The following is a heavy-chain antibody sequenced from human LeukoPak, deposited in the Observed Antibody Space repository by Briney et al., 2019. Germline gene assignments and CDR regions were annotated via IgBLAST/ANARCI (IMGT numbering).Heavy chain of an antibody. CDR2: IYYSVST. V-gene: IGHV4-39*01. CDR1: GGSISSSSYY. D-gene: IGHD6-25*01. Sequence: SETLSLTCTVSGGSISSSSYYWGWIRQPPGKGLEWIGSIYYSVSTYYNPSLKSRVTISVDTSKNQFSLKLSSVTAADTAVYYCARLRPPGGPPNYWGQGTLVTVSS. CDR3: ARLRPPGGPPNY. J-gene: IGHJ4*02.